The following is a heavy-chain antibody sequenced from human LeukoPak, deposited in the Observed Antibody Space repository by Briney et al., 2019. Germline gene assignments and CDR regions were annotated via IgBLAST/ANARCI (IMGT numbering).Heavy chain of an antibody. CDR1: GGSISSGGYY. Sequence: SQTLSLTCTVSGGSISSGGYYWNWIRQHPGKGLEWIGYIYYNGSTYYNPSLRSRLTISVDTSKNQFSLKLSSVTAADTAVYYCARDNRDDYYDSSGFFGAFDIWGQGTMVTVSS. J-gene: IGHJ3*02. CDR3: ARDNRDDYYDSSGFFGAFDI. CDR2: IYYNGST. V-gene: IGHV4-31*03. D-gene: IGHD3-22*01.